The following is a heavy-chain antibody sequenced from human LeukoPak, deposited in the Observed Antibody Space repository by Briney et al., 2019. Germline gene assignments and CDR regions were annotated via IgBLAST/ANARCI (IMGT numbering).Heavy chain of an antibody. Sequence: SVKVSCKASGGTFSSYAISWVRQAPGQGLEWMGGIIPIFGTANYAQKFQGRVTITADESTSTAYMELSSLRSEDTAVYYCARTYSGSYFFDYWGQGTLVTVSS. CDR1: GGTFSSYA. D-gene: IGHD1-26*01. V-gene: IGHV1-69*13. CDR2: IIPIFGTA. CDR3: ARTYSGSYFFDY. J-gene: IGHJ4*02.